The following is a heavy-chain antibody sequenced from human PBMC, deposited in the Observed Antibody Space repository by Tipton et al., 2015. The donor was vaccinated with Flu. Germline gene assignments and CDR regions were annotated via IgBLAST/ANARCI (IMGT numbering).Heavy chain of an antibody. D-gene: IGHD2-2*01. V-gene: IGHV4-39*07. J-gene: IGHJ6*02. CDR2: INHSGST. CDR3: ARDDRVVVVPAAMGFLYGMDV. Sequence: TLSLTCTVSGDSISSGTHYWSWIRPPPGKGLEWIGEINHSGSTNYNPSLKSRVTISVDTSKNQFSLKLSSVTAADTAVYYCARDDRVVVVPAAMGFLYGMDVWGQGTTVTVSS. CDR1: GDSISSGTHY.